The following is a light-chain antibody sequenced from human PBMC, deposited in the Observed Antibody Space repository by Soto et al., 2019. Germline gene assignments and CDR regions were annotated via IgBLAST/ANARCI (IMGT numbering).Light chain of an antibody. V-gene: IGKV4-1*01. Sequence: DVVMMQTPASLAVSLGERATINCESSQSVLDSSNNKNYLAWYQQKPGQPTKLLIYWASTRESGGLDRLSGSGSGTEFTLTISSMQDEEVAVYYCQQYYGASQAFGQGTKV. CDR2: WAS. J-gene: IGKJ1*01. CDR3: QQYYGASQA. CDR1: QSVLDSSNNKNY.